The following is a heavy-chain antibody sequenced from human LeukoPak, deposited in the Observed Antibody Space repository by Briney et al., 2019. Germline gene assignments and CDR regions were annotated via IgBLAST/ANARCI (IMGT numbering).Heavy chain of an antibody. CDR1: GFTFSSYD. CDR2: IGTAGDT. Sequence: PGGSLRLSCAASGFTFSSYDMHWVRQATGKGLEWGSGIGTAGDTYYPGSVKGRFTISRENAKNSLYLQMNSLSAGATAVYYCARQYNKSPFALDYWGQGTLVTVSS. V-gene: IGHV3-13*01. CDR3: ARQYNKSPFALDY. D-gene: IGHD1-1*01. J-gene: IGHJ4*02.